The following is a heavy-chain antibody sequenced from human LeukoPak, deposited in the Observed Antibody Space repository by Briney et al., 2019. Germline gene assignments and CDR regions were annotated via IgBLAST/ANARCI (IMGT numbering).Heavy chain of an antibody. CDR2: IYSSGST. V-gene: IGHV4-61*02. J-gene: IGHJ1*01. CDR3: VGIVITDPRVED. CDR1: GDSIDNPTLY. Sequence: SETLSHTCAVSGDSIDNPTLYWSWIRQPAGKGLEWIGRIYSSGSTNYNPSLQSRLTISVDSSKNQFSLKLNSVTAADTAVYFCVGIVITDPRVEDWDQGTLVSVSS. D-gene: IGHD3-10*01.